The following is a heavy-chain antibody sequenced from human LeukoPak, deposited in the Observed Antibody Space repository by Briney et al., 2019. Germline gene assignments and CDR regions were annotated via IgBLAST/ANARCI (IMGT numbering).Heavy chain of an antibody. CDR3: ARDMGYCSSSNCYTYYLDY. D-gene: IGHD2-2*01. V-gene: IGHV3-48*03. CDR1: GFTFSRFE. CDR2: ISGSGSSI. Sequence: GGSLRLSCVASGFTFSRFEMNWVRQALGKGLEWVSYISGSGSSIYYADSVKGRFTISRDNAKNSLYLQMNSLRGEDTAVYYCARDMGYCSSSNCYTYYLDYWGQGTLVTVSS. J-gene: IGHJ4*02.